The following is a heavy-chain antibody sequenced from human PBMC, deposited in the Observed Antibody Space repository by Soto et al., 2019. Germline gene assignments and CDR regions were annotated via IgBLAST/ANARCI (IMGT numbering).Heavy chain of an antibody. Sequence: SETLSLTCGVHGGPFSRYYWTWIRQTPGKGLEWIGEIHHSGNANYNPALQSRVSLSVDTSKNQFSLKLASVTVADTATYYCAGDNVVVNPIRYYHYGMDVWGQGTTVTVSS. J-gene: IGHJ6*02. CDR3: AGDNVVVNPIRYYHYGMDV. V-gene: IGHV4-34*01. D-gene: IGHD2-15*01. CDR2: IHHSGNA. CDR1: GGPFSRYY.